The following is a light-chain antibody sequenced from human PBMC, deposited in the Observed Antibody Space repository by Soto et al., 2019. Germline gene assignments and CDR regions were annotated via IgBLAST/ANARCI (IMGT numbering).Light chain of an antibody. V-gene: IGLV2-14*01. CDR3: KSRTTRNTLV. Sequence: QSALTQPASVSGSPGQSITISCTGTSSDVGGYNYVSWYQQHPGKAPKLIIYEVTHRPSGVSSRFYGSRSGNTASLTISGLQADDEDDYYCKSRTTRNTLVFGGGTKLTVL. CDR2: EVT. J-gene: IGLJ3*02. CDR1: SSDVGGYNY.